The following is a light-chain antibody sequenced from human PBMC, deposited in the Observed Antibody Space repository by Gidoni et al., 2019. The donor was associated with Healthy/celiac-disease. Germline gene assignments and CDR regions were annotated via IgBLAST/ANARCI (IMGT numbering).Light chain of an antibody. CDR2: LGS. J-gene: IGKJ4*01. CDR3: MQALQTPPT. Sequence: DIVMPQSPLSLPVTPGEPASIHCRSSQSRLHSNGYIYLDWYLQKPGQSPQLLIYLGSNRASGVPDRFSGSGSGTDFTLKISRVEAEDVGVYYCMQALQTPPTFGGGTKVEIK. V-gene: IGKV2-28*01. CDR1: QSRLHSNGYIY.